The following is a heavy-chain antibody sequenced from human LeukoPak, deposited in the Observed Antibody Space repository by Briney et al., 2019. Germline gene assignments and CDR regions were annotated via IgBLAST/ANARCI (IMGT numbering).Heavy chain of an antibody. V-gene: IGHV3-23*01. Sequence: PGGSLRLSCAASGFTFSSYAMSWVRQAPGKGLEWVSAISGSGGSTYYADSVKGRFTISRDNSKNTLYLQMNSLRAEDTAVYYCARESTPDDYGDLHFDYWGQGTLVTVSS. D-gene: IGHD4-17*01. CDR2: ISGSGGST. CDR3: ARESTPDDYGDLHFDY. J-gene: IGHJ4*02. CDR1: GFTFSSYA.